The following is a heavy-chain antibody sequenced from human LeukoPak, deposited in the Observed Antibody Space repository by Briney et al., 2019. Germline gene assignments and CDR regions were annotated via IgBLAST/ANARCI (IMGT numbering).Heavy chain of an antibody. CDR1: GGSISSYY. Sequence: PSETLSLTCTVSGGSISSYYWSWIRQPPGKGLEWIGYIYYSGSTNYNPSLKSRVTISVDTSKNQFSLKLSSVTAADTAVHYCARHPRVLRYFDWSTAAFDIWGQGTMVTVSS. D-gene: IGHD3-9*01. J-gene: IGHJ3*02. V-gene: IGHV4-59*08. CDR2: IYYSGST. CDR3: ARHPRVLRYFDWSTAAFDI.